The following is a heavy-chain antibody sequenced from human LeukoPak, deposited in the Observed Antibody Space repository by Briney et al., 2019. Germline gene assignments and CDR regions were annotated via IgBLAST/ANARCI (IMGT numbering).Heavy chain of an antibody. V-gene: IGHV4-61*01. D-gene: IGHD4-17*01. CDR2: IYYSGST. Sequence: PSETLSLTCTVSGGSISSGSYYWSWIRQPPGKGLEWIGYIYYSGSTNYNPSLKSRVTISVDTSKNQFSLRLSSVTAADTAVYYCARQIPDNDYGDVFDYWGQGTLVTVSS. J-gene: IGHJ4*02. CDR1: GGSISSGSYY. CDR3: ARQIPDNDYGDVFDY.